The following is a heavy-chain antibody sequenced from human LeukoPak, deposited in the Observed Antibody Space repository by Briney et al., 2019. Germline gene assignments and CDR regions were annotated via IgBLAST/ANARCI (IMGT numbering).Heavy chain of an antibody. V-gene: IGHV3-23*01. J-gene: IGHJ4*02. CDR2: ISGSGGSA. CDR1: GFTFSTYA. Sequence: PGGSLRLSCAASGFTFSTYAMSWVRQAPGKGLEWVSAISGSGGSAYYADSVKGRFTISRDNSKNTLYLQMNSLRAEDTAVYYCSAMVRGAGGYFDYWGQGTLVTVSS. D-gene: IGHD3-10*01. CDR3: SAMVRGAGGYFDY.